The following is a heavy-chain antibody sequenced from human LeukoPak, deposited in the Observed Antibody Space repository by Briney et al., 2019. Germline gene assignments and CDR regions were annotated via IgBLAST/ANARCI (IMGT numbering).Heavy chain of an antibody. CDR2: IKSKTDGGTT. CDR3: TTDPQWLAADY. V-gene: IGHV3-15*01. D-gene: IGHD6-19*01. J-gene: IGHJ4*02. Sequence: GGSLRLSCAASGFTFSNAWMSWVRQSPGKGLEWVGRIKSKTDGGTTDYAAPVKGRFTISRDDSKNTLYLQMNSLKTEDTAVYYCTTDPQWLAADYWGQGTLVTVSS. CDR1: GFTFSNAW.